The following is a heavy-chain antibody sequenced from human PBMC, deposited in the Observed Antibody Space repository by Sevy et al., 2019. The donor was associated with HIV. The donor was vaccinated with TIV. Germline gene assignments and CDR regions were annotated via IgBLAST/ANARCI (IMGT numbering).Heavy chain of an antibody. CDR1: GDSISNYY. V-gene: IGHV4-59*01. Sequence: SESLSLTCTVSGDSISNYYWSWIRQPPGKGLEWIVYIYYSRSTNYNPSVKSRVTISVDKSKNQFSLKLSSVTAADTAVYYCARALQNYYYGMDVWGQGTTVTVSS. D-gene: IGHD3-16*02. J-gene: IGHJ6*02. CDR2: IYYSRST. CDR3: ARALQNYYYGMDV.